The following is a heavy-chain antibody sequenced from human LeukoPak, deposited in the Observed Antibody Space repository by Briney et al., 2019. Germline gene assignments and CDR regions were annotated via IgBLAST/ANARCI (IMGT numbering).Heavy chain of an antibody. V-gene: IGHV4-34*01. Sequence: PSETLSLTCAVSGGSFSGYYWSWIRQPPGKGLEWVGEINHSGSTNYNPSLKSRVTISVGTSKNQFSLKLSSVTAADTAVYYCARGRAGDYDYVWGSYRYKDYFDYWGQGTLVTVSS. CDR2: INHSGST. CDR1: GGSFSGYY. J-gene: IGHJ4*02. CDR3: ARGRAGDYDYVWGSYRYKDYFDY. D-gene: IGHD3-16*02.